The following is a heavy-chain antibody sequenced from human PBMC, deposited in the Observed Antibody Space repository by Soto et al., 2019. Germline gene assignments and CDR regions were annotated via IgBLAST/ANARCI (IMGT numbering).Heavy chain of an antibody. CDR2: IYHSGST. CDR3: ARKQLAHFDS. J-gene: IGHJ4*02. CDR1: GYSISSGYY. D-gene: IGHD6-13*01. V-gene: IGHV4-38-2*01. Sequence: SETLSLTCAVSGYSISSGYYWGWIRQPPGKGLEWIGSIYHSGSTYYNPSLKSRVTISVDTSKNQFSLKLSSVTAADTAVYYCARKQLAHFDSWGQGTLVTVSS.